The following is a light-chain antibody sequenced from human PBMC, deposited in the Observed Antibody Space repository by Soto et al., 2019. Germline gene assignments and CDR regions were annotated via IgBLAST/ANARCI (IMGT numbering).Light chain of an antibody. CDR2: KAS. CDR1: RSISSW. V-gene: IGKV1-5*03. J-gene: IGKJ1*01. Sequence: DIQMTQSPSTLSASVGDRVTITCRASRSISSWLAWYQQKPGKAPKLLIYKASSLEGGVPSRFSGSGSGTEFTLTISSLQPDDFATYYCQQYNSYPWTFGQGTKVEIK. CDR3: QQYNSYPWT.